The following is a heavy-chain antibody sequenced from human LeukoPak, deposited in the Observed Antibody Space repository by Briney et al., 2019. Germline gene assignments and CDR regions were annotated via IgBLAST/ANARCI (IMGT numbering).Heavy chain of an antibody. CDR2: ISGSGGST. J-gene: IGHJ4*02. CDR1: GFTFSSYA. Sequence: GGSLRLSCAASGFTFSSYAMSWVRQAPGKGLEWVSAISGSGGSTYYADSVKGRFTISRDNSKNTLYLQMNSPRAEDTAVYYCARGIVVVPAARTLDYWGQGTLVTVSS. CDR3: ARGIVVVPAARTLDY. D-gene: IGHD2-2*01. V-gene: IGHV3-23*01.